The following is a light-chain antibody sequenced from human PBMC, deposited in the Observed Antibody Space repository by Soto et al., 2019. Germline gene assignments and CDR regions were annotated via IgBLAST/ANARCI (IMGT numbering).Light chain of an antibody. J-gene: IGLJ2*01. CDR2: EGS. Sequence: QSAPTQPASVSGSPGQSITISCTGTSSDVGSYNLVSWYQQHPGKAPKLMIYEGSERPSGVSNRFSGSKSGNTASLTISGLQAEDEADYYCCSYAGSGTVVFGGGTKLTVL. V-gene: IGLV2-23*01. CDR1: SSDVGSYNL. CDR3: CSYAGSGTVV.